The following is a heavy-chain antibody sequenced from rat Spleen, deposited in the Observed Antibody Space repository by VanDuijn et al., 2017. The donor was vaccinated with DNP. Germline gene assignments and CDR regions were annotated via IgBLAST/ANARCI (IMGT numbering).Heavy chain of an antibody. D-gene: IGHD4-3*01. CDR3: ARWNSGHFDY. Sequence: EVQLVESGGGLVQPGRSLKLSCAASGFTFSAYYMAWVRQAPGKGLEWVASINTDGGSTYYPDSVKGRFTISRDNAKNTLYLQMNSLRSEDMATYYCARWNSGHFDYWGQGVMVPVSS. CDR2: INTDGGST. V-gene: IGHV5-22*01. J-gene: IGHJ2*01. CDR1: GFTFSAYY.